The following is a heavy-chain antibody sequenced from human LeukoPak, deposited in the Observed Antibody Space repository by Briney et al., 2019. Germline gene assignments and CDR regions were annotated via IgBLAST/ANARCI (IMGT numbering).Heavy chain of an antibody. V-gene: IGHV3-9*01. J-gene: IGHJ6*02. CDR3: ARGLSVEWLVYYYYGMDV. CDR2: ISWNSGSI. D-gene: IGHD6-19*01. CDR1: GFTFDDYA. Sequence: HPGRSLRLSCAASGFTFDDYAMHWVRQAPGKGLEWVSGISWNSGSIGYADSVKGRFTISRDNAKNSLYLQMNSLRAEDTAVYYCARGLSVEWLVYYYYGMDVWGQGTTVTVSS.